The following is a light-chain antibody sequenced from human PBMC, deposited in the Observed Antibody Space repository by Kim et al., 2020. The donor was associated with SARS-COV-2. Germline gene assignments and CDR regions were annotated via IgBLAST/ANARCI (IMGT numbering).Light chain of an antibody. V-gene: IGKV1-27*01. Sequence: APVGDGVTITCRASQDISNHLAWYQQKPGKVPTVLISAASALRPGVPSRFSGSRSGTDFTLTISSLQPDDVATYYCQKYDSAPWTFGQGTKVDIK. CDR3: QKYDSAPWT. CDR1: QDISNH. CDR2: AAS. J-gene: IGKJ1*01.